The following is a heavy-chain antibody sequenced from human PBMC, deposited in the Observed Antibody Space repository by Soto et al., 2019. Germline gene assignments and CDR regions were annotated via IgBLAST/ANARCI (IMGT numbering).Heavy chain of an antibody. D-gene: IGHD3-10*01. CDR2: IYHNGIT. Sequence: QLQLQESGPGLVKPSQTLSLTCAVSGASISRGGSSWSWIRQAPGTGLEWIGYIYHNGITNYNPSLKSLVTISVDKSQNQFSLSLNFVTAADTAVYYCARGLAVRGSYGLDVWGQGTTVTVSS. CDR1: GASISRGGSS. J-gene: IGHJ6*02. V-gene: IGHV4-30-2*01. CDR3: ARGLAVRGSYGLDV.